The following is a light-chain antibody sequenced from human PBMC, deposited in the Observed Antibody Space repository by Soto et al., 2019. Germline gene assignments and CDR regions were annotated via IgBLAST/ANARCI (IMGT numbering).Light chain of an antibody. CDR2: GAS. CDR1: QSVTSN. Sequence: EIVLTQSPGTLSLSPGERATLSCGASQSVTSNYLAWYQQKPGQAPRLLIFGASTRATGFPARFSGSGSGTDFTLTISSLQSEDFAVYYCQQYNNWPWTFGQGTKVDIK. V-gene: IGKV3-15*01. CDR3: QQYNNWPWT. J-gene: IGKJ1*01.